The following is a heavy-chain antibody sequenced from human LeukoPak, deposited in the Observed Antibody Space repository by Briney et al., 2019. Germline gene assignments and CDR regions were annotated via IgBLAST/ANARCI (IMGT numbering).Heavy chain of an antibody. Sequence: ASVKVSCKASGYTFSRFAIGWVRQAPGPGLEWMGRIMPDLGSAKYAQRFHGRVTITADKSTSISYMELSGLRSEDTAVYYCARAIYYDIMTGYSDYYSYYMDVWGKGTTLTVSS. CDR2: IMPDLGSA. CDR3: ARAIYYDIMTGYSDYYSYYMDV. D-gene: IGHD3-9*01. J-gene: IGHJ6*03. V-gene: IGHV1-69*04. CDR1: GYTFSRFA.